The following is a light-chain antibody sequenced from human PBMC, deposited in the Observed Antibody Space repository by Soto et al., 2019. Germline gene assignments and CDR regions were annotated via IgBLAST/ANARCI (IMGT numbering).Light chain of an antibody. Sequence: EIVMTQSPGTLSLSTGERGTLSCRPSQSVSSSYLAWYQQKPGQAPRLLIYGTSSRATAIPDRFSGSGSGTDFTLTISRLEPEDFAVYYCQQYGSSSWTFGQGTKVDI. CDR2: GTS. CDR3: QQYGSSSWT. CDR1: QSVSSSY. J-gene: IGKJ1*01. V-gene: IGKV3-20*01.